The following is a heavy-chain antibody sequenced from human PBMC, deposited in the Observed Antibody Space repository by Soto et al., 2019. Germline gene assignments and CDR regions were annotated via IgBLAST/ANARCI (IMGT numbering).Heavy chain of an antibody. CDR1: GFTFSSYW. CDR3: ARLPNKSPQN. V-gene: IGHV3-74*01. Sequence: EVQLVESGGGLVQPGGSLRLSCVASGFTFSSYWMHWVRQAPGKGLVWVSSISNDGSSTSYADPVKGRFTISRDNAKKTLDLQMNSLRAEATAVYYCARLPNKSPQNWGQGTLVIVSP. CDR2: ISNDGSST. J-gene: IGHJ1*01.